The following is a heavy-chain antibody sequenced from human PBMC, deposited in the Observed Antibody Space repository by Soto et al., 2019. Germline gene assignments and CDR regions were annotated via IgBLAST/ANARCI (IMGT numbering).Heavy chain of an antibody. CDR3: ARDPQAAAGLNWFDP. J-gene: IGHJ5*02. D-gene: IGHD6-13*01. CDR1: VFTFTSSV. CDR2: IDVGSGST. V-gene: IGHV1-58*01. Sequence: SVKVSCKASVFTFTSSVVQWVRQARGQRLEWIGLIDVGSGSTSYAQKFQERVTITRDTSTSTAYMELSSLRSEDTAVYYCARDPQAAAGLNWFDPWGQGTLVTVSS.